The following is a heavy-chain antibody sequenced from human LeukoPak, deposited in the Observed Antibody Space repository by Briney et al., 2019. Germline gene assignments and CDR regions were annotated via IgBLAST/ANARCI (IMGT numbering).Heavy chain of an antibody. CDR1: GYTFTGYY. Sequence: ASVKVSCKASGYTFTGYYMHWVRQAPGQGLEWMGWINPNSGGTNYAQKFQGRVTMTRDTSISTAYMELSRPRSDDTAVYYCARGRYFDWLLSDYFDYWGQGTLVTVSS. V-gene: IGHV1-2*02. CDR2: INPNSGGT. J-gene: IGHJ4*02. CDR3: ARGRYFDWLLSDYFDY. D-gene: IGHD3-9*01.